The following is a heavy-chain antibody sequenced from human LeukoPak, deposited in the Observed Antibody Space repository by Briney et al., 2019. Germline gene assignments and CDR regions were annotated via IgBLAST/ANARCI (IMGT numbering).Heavy chain of an antibody. CDR3: ARGYCTSGGCFPDY. CDR2: MWYDGSHE. CDR1: GFSFSTSG. V-gene: IGHV3-33*01. D-gene: IGHD2-8*01. J-gene: IGHJ4*01. Sequence: GRSLRLSCAASGFSFSTSGMLWVRQAPGKGPDWVAVMWYDGSHEYYANSVKGRFTISRDNSKNTLYLQITSLRAEDTAVYYCARGYCTSGGCFPDYWGQGTMVTVPS.